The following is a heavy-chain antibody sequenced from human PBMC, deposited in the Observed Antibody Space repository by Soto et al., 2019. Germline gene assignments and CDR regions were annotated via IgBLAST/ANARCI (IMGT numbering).Heavy chain of an antibody. CDR1: GYTFTGYY. V-gene: IGHV1-2*02. J-gene: IGHJ5*02. CDR3: ARSKSGYDDNWFDP. D-gene: IGHD5-12*01. CDR2: INPNSGGT. Sequence: ASVKVSCKAAGYTFTGYYMHWVRQAPGQGLEWMGWINPNSGGTNYAQKFQGRVTMTRDTSISTAYMELSRLRSDDTAVYYCARSKSGYDDNWFDPWGQGTLVTVSS.